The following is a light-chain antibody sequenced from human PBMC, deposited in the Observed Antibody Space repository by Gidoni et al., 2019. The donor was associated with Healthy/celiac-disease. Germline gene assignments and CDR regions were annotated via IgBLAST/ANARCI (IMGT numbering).Light chain of an antibody. CDR1: NIGSKS. Sequence: SYVLTQPPAVAVPPGKTARITCGGNNIGSKSVHWYQQTPGQAPVLVIYYDSDRPSGIPERFSGSTSGNTATLTISRVEAGDEADYYCQVWDSSSDHRWVFGGGTKLTVL. CDR2: YDS. CDR3: QVWDSSSDHRWV. V-gene: IGLV3-21*04. J-gene: IGLJ3*02.